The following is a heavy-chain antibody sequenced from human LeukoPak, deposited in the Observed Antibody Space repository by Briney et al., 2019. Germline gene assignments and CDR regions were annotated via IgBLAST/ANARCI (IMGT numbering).Heavy chain of an antibody. J-gene: IGHJ4*02. D-gene: IGHD6-19*01. Sequence: GRSLRLSCAASGFTFDDYAMHWVRQAPGKGLEWVSGISWNSGSIGYADSVKGRFTISRDNAKNSLYLQMNSLRAEDTALYYCAKDRGNSGWFYFDYWGQGTLVTVSS. V-gene: IGHV3-9*01. CDR3: AKDRGNSGWFYFDY. CDR2: ISWNSGSI. CDR1: GFTFDDYA.